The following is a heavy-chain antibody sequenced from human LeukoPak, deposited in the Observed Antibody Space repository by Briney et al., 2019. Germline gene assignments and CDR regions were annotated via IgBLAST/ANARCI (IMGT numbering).Heavy chain of an antibody. Sequence: SETLSLTCTVSGVSISSYYWSWIRQPAGKGLELIGRIYTSGTTNYNPSLKSRVTMSVDTSKNQFSLKLSSVTAADTAVYYCARAPTGTGGWNWFDPWGQGTLVTVSS. CDR1: GVSISSYY. J-gene: IGHJ5*02. V-gene: IGHV4-4*07. CDR2: IYTSGTT. CDR3: ARAPTGTGGWNWFDP. D-gene: IGHD1-1*01.